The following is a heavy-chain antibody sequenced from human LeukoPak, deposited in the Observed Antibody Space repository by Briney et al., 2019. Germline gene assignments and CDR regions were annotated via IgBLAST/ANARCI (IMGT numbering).Heavy chain of an antibody. D-gene: IGHD5-18*01. J-gene: IGHJ6*02. Sequence: SVNVSCKASGYTFTSYGISWARQAPGQGLEWMGGIIPIFGTANYAQKFQGRVTITADESTSTAYMELSSLRSEDTAVYYCAAGGLWSADYYYYYGMDVWGQGTTVTVSS. V-gene: IGHV1-69*13. CDR3: AAGGLWSADYYYYYGMDV. CDR2: IIPIFGTA. CDR1: GYTFTSYG.